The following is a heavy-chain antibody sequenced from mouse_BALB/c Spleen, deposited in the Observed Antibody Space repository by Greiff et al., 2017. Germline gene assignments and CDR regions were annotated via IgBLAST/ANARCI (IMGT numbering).Heavy chain of an antibody. CDR2: INPSSGYT. J-gene: IGHJ4*01. V-gene: IGHV1-4*01. CDR3: ASGGYYAMDY. Sequence: VQLQQSGAELARPGASVKMSCKASGYTFTSYTMHWVKQRPGQGLEWIGYINPSSGYTNYNQKFKDKATLTADKSSSTAYMQLSSLTSEDSAVYYCASGGYYAMDYWGQGTSVTVSS. D-gene: IGHD1-1*02. CDR1: GYTFTSYT.